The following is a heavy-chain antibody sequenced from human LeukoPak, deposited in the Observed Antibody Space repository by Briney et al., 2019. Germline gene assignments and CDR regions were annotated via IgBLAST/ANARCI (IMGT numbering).Heavy chain of an antibody. D-gene: IGHD2-15*01. V-gene: IGHV3-21*01. J-gene: IGHJ4*02. Sequence: KTGGSLRLTCAASGFTFSTYSMNWVRQAPGMGLEWVSSISSSGSYIYYADSVKGRFTISRDNAKNSLFLQMNSLRAEDTAVYYCARDGGECSGGSCYSSWPYSFGYWGQGTLVIVSS. CDR2: ISSSGSYI. CDR3: ARDGGECSGGSCYSSWPYSFGY. CDR1: GFTFSTYS.